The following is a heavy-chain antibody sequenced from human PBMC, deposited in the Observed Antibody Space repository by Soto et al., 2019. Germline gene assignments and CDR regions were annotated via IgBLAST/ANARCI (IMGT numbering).Heavy chain of an antibody. D-gene: IGHD7-27*01. Sequence: PGQPLKISWKGSGYSFTNYWIGCMRQMHGKGLEWMGIIYPGDSDTRYSPSFQGQVTISADKSISTAYLQWSSLKASDTAMYYCGSGAEGAYYYGMDVWGQGTTVTVSS. CDR1: GYSFTNYW. V-gene: IGHV5-51*01. CDR2: IYPGDSDT. CDR3: GSGAEGAYYYGMDV. J-gene: IGHJ6*02.